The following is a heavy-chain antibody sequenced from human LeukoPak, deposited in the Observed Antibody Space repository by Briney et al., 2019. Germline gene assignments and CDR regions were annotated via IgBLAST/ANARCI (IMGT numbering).Heavy chain of an antibody. J-gene: IGHJ5*02. D-gene: IGHD3-22*01. V-gene: IGHV1-69*04. CDR2: IIPILGIA. CDR3: ARVYDSSGYRDNWFDP. CDR1: GGTFSSYA. Sequence: ASVKVSCKASGGTFSSYAISWVRQAPGQGLEWMGRIIPILGIANYAQKFQGRVTITADKSTSTAYMGLSSLRSEDTAVYYCARVYDSSGYRDNWFDPWGQGTLVTVSS.